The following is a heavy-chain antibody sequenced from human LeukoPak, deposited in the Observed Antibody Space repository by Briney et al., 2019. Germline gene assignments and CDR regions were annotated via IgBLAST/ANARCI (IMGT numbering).Heavy chain of an antibody. J-gene: IGHJ4*02. CDR3: AKEYYYDSSAYSDY. V-gene: IGHV3-30*18. Sequence: GGSLRLSCAASGFNFSSYGMHWVSQAPRKGLEWVAVISYDGTNKYYADSVKGRFTISRDNSKNTVYLEMNSLRAEDTAVYYCAKEYYYDSSAYSDYWGQGTLVTVSS. CDR1: GFNFSSYG. D-gene: IGHD3-22*01. CDR2: ISYDGTNK.